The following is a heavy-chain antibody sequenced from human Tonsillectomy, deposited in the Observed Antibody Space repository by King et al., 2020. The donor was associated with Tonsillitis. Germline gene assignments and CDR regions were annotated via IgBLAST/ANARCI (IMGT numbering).Heavy chain of an antibody. D-gene: IGHD4-17*01. CDR1: GFTFSSFS. CDR2: ISYDENNK. Sequence: VQLVESGGGVVQPGRSLRLSCAASGFTFSSFSMHWVRQAPGKGLEWGAVISYDENNKYYADSVKGRFTISRDNSKNTLYLQMNSLRAEDTAVYYCARDYGDYAYDYWGQGTLVTVSS. J-gene: IGHJ4*02. V-gene: IGHV3-30*04. CDR3: ARDYGDYAYDY.